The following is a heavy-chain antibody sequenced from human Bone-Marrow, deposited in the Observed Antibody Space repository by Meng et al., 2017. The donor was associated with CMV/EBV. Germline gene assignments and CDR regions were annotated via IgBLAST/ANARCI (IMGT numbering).Heavy chain of an antibody. CDR2: IYYHGST. D-gene: IGHD2-15*01. CDR1: GGSISSSSYY. J-gene: IGHJ6*02. V-gene: IGHV4-39*01. Sequence: SETLSLPCTVSGGSISSSSYYWGWIRQPPGKGLEWIGSIYYHGSTYYNPSLKSRVTISVDTSKNQFSLKLSSVTAADTAVYYCARQRVAHFSTPYYYYYGMDVWGQGTTVTVSS. CDR3: ARQRVAHFSTPYYYYYGMDV.